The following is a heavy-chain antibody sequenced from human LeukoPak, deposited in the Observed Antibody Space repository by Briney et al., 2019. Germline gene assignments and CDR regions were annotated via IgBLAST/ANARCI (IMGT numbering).Heavy chain of an antibody. Sequence: SETLSLTCTVSGGSISSGGYYWSWIRQPPGKGLEWIGYIYHSGSTNYNPSLKSRVTISVDTSKNQFSLKLSSVTAADTAVYYCARESRSPPFHFDYWGQGTLVTVSS. D-gene: IGHD2-21*01. CDR3: ARESRSPPFHFDY. CDR2: IYHSGST. J-gene: IGHJ4*02. CDR1: GGSISSGGYY. V-gene: IGHV4-30-2*01.